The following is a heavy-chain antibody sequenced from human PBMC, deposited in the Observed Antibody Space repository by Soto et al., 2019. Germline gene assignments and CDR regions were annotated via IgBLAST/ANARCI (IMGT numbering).Heavy chain of an antibody. V-gene: IGHV1-3*01. CDR2: INPDNGNT. Sequence: ASVKVSCKASGYTFTRYTMNWVRQAPGQRLEWMGWINPDNGNTKSSQRFQDRVIITRDTSASTAYMDLSSLRSEDTAVYYCARGIATGQLDPWGQGTLVTVSS. J-gene: IGHJ5*02. D-gene: IGHD2-15*01. CDR1: GYTFTRYT. CDR3: ARGIATGQLDP.